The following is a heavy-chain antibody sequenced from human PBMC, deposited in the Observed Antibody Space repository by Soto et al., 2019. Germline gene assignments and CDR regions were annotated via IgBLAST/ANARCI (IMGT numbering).Heavy chain of an antibody. Sequence: QVQLQQWGAGLLKPSETLSLTCAVYGGSFSGYSWTWIRQPPGTGLEWIGEINHSGSTNYNPSLKSRVTISVDTSKTQFSLKLTSVTAADTAVYYCASDKITGLFDYWGQGTLVTVSS. D-gene: IGHD2-8*02. V-gene: IGHV4-34*01. CDR2: INHSGST. J-gene: IGHJ4*02. CDR1: GGSFSGYS. CDR3: ASDKITGLFDY.